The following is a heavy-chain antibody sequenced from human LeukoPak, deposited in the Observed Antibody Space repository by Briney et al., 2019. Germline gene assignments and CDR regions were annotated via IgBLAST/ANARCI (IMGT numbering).Heavy chain of an antibody. CDR3: ARQGSVVYYYMDV. CDR2: IYPGDSDT. Sequence: GESLKISCKGSGYSFTSYWIGWVRQMPGKGLEWMGIIYPGDSDTRYSPSFQGQVTISADKSISTAYLQWSSLKASDTAMYYCARQGSVVYYYMDVWGQGALVTVSS. D-gene: IGHD1-26*01. J-gene: IGHJ6*03. CDR1: GYSFTSYW. V-gene: IGHV5-51*01.